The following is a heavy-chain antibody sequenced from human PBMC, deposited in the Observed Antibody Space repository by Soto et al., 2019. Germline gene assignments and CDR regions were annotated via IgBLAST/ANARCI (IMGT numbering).Heavy chain of an antibody. V-gene: IGHV1-18*01. Sequence: QVQLVQSASEVMKPGASVKVSCKASGYTFIRYGITWVRQAPGQRLEWMGWISPYNDQTIYAQKLQGRVTMTADTSTRTVYMQLRSLKSYDTAVYYCARGGYYDNVWGKLSHYGLDVWGQGTSVTVSS. CDR3: ARGGYYDNVWGKLSHYGLDV. CDR2: ISPYNDQT. J-gene: IGHJ6*02. CDR1: GYTFIRYG. D-gene: IGHD3-16*01.